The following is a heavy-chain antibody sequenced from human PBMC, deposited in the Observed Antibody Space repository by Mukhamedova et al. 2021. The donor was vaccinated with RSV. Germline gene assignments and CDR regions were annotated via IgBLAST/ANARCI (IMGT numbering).Heavy chain of an antibody. J-gene: IGHJ4*02. CDR3: ARLSPRRDGSLGF. Sequence: GLEWMGWIDPSNGGTKFAQSSHGRVTMTSDTSINTAYLELARANSDGTAIYYCARLSPRRDGSLGFWGQGSLVTVSS. V-gene: IGHV1-2*02. D-gene: IGHD5-24*01. CDR2: IDPSNGGT.